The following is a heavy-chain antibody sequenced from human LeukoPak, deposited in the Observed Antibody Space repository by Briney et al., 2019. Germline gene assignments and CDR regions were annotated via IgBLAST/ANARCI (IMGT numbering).Heavy chain of an antibody. Sequence: SVKVSCKASGGTFSSYAICWVRQAPGQGLEWMGRIIPIFGTANYAQKFQGRVTITTDESTSTAYMELSSLRSEDTAVYYCARDGGQYYDSSGYYVGYWGQRTLVTVSS. CDR2: IIPIFGTA. CDR1: GGTFSSYA. CDR3: ARDGGQYYDSSGYYVGY. D-gene: IGHD3-22*01. V-gene: IGHV1-69*05. J-gene: IGHJ4*02.